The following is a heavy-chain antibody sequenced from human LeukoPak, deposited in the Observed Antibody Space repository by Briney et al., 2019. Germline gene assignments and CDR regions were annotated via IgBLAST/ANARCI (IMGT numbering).Heavy chain of an antibody. CDR1: GCYISSYY. CDR2: IYTRWST. CDR3: ATSMVRGVIIRDY. V-gene: IGHV4-4*07. J-gene: IGHJ4*02. D-gene: IGHD3-10*01. Sequence: SEALSLTCTVPGCYISSYYWSWIRQTAGKGLERIVRIYTRWSTNHSPAPKRQVTISVDTSKNHFPLKLSSVTAADTAVYYCATSMVRGVIIRDYWGQGTLVTVSS.